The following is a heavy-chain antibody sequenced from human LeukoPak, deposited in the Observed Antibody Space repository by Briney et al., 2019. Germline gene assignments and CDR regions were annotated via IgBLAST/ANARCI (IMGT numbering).Heavy chain of an antibody. V-gene: IGHV3-7*01. D-gene: IGHD5-12*01. CDR3: ARMGGYSGYSRPFDY. CDR2: IKQDGSEK. J-gene: IGHJ4*02. CDR1: GFTFSSYW. Sequence: PGGPLRLSCAASGFTFSSYWMSWVRQAPGKGLEGVANIKQDGSEKYYVDSVKGRFTISRDNAKNSLYLQMNSLRAEDTAVYYCARMGGYSGYSRPFDYWGQGTLVTVSS.